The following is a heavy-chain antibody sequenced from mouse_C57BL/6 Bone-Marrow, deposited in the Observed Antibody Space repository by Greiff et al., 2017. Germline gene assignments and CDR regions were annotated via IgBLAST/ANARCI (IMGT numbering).Heavy chain of an antibody. J-gene: IGHJ4*01. CDR3: ARNPAYYSNFLYAMDY. CDR1: GFSLTSYG. D-gene: IGHD2-5*01. Sequence: VQLQESGPGLVQPSQSLSITCTVSGFSLTSYGVHWVRQSPGKGLEWLGVIWSGGSTDYNAAFISRLSISKDNSKSQVFFKMNSLQADDTAIYYCARNPAYYSNFLYAMDYWGQGTSVTVSS. CDR2: IWSGGST. V-gene: IGHV2-2*01.